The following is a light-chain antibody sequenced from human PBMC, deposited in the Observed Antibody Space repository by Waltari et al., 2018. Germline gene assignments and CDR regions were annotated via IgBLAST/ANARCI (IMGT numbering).Light chain of an antibody. CDR3: TSRDSSGYRHV. CDR1: SLRKYY. CDR2: GEN. V-gene: IGLV3-19*01. Sequence: SSELTQDPAVSVALGQTVRITCQGDSLRKYYATWYQQKPGQAPVLVIFGENKRPSGIPDRFSGSSLGNTASLTITGAQAEDEADYHCTSRDSSGYRHVFGTGTKVTVL. J-gene: IGLJ1*01.